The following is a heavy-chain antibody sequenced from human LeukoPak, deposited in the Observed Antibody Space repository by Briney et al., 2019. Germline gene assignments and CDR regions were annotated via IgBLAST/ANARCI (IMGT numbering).Heavy chain of an antibody. V-gene: IGHV3-9*01. CDR2: ISWNSGSI. Sequence: GRSLRLSCAASGFTFDDYAMHWVRQAPGKGLEWVSGISWNSGSIGYADSVKGRFTISRDNAKNSLYLQMNSLRAEDTAVYYCARDLRRAFDIWGQGTMVTVSS. J-gene: IGHJ3*02. CDR3: ARDLRRAFDI. D-gene: IGHD3-16*01. CDR1: GFTFDDYA.